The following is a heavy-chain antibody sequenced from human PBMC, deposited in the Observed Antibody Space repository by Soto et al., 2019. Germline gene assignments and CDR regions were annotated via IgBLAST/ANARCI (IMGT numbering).Heavy chain of an antibody. CDR1: GGSFSGYY. J-gene: IGHJ6*03. Sequence: SETLSLTCAVYGGSFSGYYWSWIRQPPGKGLEWMGEINHSGSTNYNPSFKSGVTISVDTSKNQFSLKLSSVTAADTAVYYCARGRGSSYYYYMDVWGKGTTVTVSS. CDR3: ARGRGSSYYYYMDV. CDR2: INHSGST. V-gene: IGHV4-34*01. D-gene: IGHD6-6*01.